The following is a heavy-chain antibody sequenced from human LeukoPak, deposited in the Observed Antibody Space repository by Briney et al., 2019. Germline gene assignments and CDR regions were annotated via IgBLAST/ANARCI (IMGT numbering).Heavy chain of an antibody. CDR1: GGSISSYY. J-gene: IGHJ4*02. CDR2: IYYSGST. Sequence: PSETLSLTCTVSGGSISSYYWSWIQQPPGKGLEWIGYIYYSGSTNYNPSLKSRVTISVDTSKNQFSLKLSSVTAADTAVYYCARADVLRYFDWLDSGYYFDYWGQGTLVTVSS. CDR3: ARADVLRYFDWLDSGYYFDY. V-gene: IGHV4-59*01. D-gene: IGHD3-9*01.